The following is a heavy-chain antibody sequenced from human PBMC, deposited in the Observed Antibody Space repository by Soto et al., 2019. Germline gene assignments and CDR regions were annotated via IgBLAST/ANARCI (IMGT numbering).Heavy chain of an antibody. V-gene: IGHV1-69*06. Sequence: QVQLEQSGSEVKKSGSSVKVSCKASGDSFSSHAITWVRQAPGHGLEWMGGIIPVFGTPSYAQRFQGRLTITADKSTNTPYMELRSLRSEDTAVYFCARGGALSTSWYWGDGLDSWGQGTQVTVSS. CDR1: GDSFSSHA. CDR2: IIPVFGTP. J-gene: IGHJ4*02. CDR3: ARGGALSTSWYWGDGLDS. D-gene: IGHD2-2*01.